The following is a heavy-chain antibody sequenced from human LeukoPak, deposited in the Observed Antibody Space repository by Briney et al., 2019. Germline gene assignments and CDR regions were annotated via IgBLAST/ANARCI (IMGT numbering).Heavy chain of an antibody. CDR3: AKDRAGTPWAD. CDR2: ISGSGTDT. V-gene: IGHV3-23*01. Sequence: GGSLRLSCAASGFTFSSYAMTWVRQAPGKGLECVSTISGSGTDTYYADSVKGRFTISRDNSRNTLFLQMNSLRAEDTAVYYCAKDRAGTPWADWGQGTLVTVSS. J-gene: IGHJ4*02. CDR1: GFTFSSYA. D-gene: IGHD1-1*01.